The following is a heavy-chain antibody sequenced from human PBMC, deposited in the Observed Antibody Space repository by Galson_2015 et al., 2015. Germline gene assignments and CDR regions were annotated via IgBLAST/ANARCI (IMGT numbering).Heavy chain of an antibody. V-gene: IGHV3-23*01. D-gene: IGHD2-2*02. CDR2: ISGSGGST. J-gene: IGHJ4*02. CDR3: AKEGDMGYCSSTSCYTGGLY. Sequence: SLRLSCAASGFTFSSYAMSWVRQAPGKGLEWVSAISGSGGSTYYADSVKGRFTISRDNSKNTLYLQMNSLRAEDTAVYYCAKEGDMGYCSSTSCYTGGLYWGQGTLVTVSS. CDR1: GFTFSSYA.